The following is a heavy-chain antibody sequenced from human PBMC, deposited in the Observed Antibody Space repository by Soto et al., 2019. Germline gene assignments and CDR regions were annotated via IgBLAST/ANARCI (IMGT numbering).Heavy chain of an antibody. CDR1: GFNVGAFA. CDR3: TRETVAGITGLDY. D-gene: IGHD1-20*01. J-gene: IGHJ4*02. V-gene: IGHV3-23*01. Sequence: GGSLRLSCAASGFNVGAFAVNWVRQAPGKGLEWVSGISVSDAFIYYADSVRGRFSISRDASENILYLQMNSLRVDDTALYYCTRETVAGITGLDYWGPGTLVTVSS. CDR2: ISVSDAFI.